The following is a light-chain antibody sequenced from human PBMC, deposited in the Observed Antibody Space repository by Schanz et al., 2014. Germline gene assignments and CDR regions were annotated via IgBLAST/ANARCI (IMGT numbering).Light chain of an antibody. CDR2: QNN. CDR1: KLGDKY. Sequence: SYELTQPPSVSVSPGQTASITCSGDKLGDKYASWYQQKPGQSPVLVIQQNNKRPSGIPDRFSGSKSGNTASLTISGLQDEDEADYYCSSYTSSSWVFGGGTKLTVL. CDR3: SSYTSSSWV. V-gene: IGLV3-1*01. J-gene: IGLJ3*02.